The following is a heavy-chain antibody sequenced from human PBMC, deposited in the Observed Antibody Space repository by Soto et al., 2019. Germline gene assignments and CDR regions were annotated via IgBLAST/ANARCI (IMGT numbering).Heavy chain of an antibody. CDR1: GYTLTELS. D-gene: IGHD2-8*01. J-gene: IGHJ4*02. CDR3: ARDEGMVNPKGPPRY. Sequence: ASVKVSCKVSGYTLTELSMHWVRQSPGKGLEWMGGFDPEDGETIYAQKFQGRVTITEDTSTDTAYMELSSLRSEDTAVYYCARDEGMVNPKGPPRYWGQGTLVTVSS. CDR2: FDPEDGET. V-gene: IGHV1-24*01.